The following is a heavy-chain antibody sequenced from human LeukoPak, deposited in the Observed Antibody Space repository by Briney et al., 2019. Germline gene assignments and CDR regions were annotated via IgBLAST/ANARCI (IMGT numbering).Heavy chain of an antibody. D-gene: IGHD1-26*01. J-gene: IGHJ4*02. CDR1: GFSFDSFA. CDR3: AKDATPYY. CDR2: ISGSGGST. V-gene: IGHV3-23*01. Sequence: GGSLRLSCAASGFSFDSFAMTWVRQAPGKGLEWVSGISGSGGSTYYADSVKGRFTISRDNFKDTVHLQMNSLRAEDTAVYYCAKDATPYYWGQGTLVTVSS.